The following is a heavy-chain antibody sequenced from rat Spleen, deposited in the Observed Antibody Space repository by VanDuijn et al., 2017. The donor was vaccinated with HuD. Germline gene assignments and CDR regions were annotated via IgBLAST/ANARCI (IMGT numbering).Heavy chain of an antibody. CDR2: ISYDGSST. CDR1: GFTFSDYY. V-gene: IGHV5-20*01. D-gene: IGHD4-4*01. CDR3: TTRNSGSG. Sequence: EVQLVESGGGLVQPGRSLKLSCAASGFTFSDYYMAWVRQAPTKGLEWVASISYDGSSTYYRDSVKGRFTISRDNAKSTLYLQMDSLRSEDTATYYCTTRNSGSGWGQGVMVTVSS. J-gene: IGHJ2*01.